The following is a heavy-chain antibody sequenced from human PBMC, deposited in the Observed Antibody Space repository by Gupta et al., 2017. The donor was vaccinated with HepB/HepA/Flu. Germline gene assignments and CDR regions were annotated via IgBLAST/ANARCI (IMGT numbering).Heavy chain of an antibody. D-gene: IGHD4-17*01. J-gene: IGHJ4*02. V-gene: IGHV3-23*01. CDR3: AKDQDGDFYYFDY. CDR1: GFTFSSYA. Sequence: EVQLLESEGGLVQPGGSLRLSCAASGFTFSSYAMSWVRQAPGKGLEWVSAISGSGGSTYYADSVKGRFTISRDNSKNTLYLQMNSLRAEDTAVYYCAKDQDGDFYYFDYWGQGTLVTVSS. CDR2: ISGSGGST.